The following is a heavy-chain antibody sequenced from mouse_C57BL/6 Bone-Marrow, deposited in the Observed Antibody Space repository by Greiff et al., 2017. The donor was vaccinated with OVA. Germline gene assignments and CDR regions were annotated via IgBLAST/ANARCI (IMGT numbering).Heavy chain of an antibody. CDR2: IDPANGNT. J-gene: IGHJ1*03. CDR3: DRSFITTVVARYFDV. V-gene: IGHV14-3*01. Sequence: VQLQQSVAELVRPGASVKLSCTASGFNIKNTYMHWVKQRPEQGLEWIGRIDPANGNTKYAPKFQGKATITADTSSNTAYLQLSSLTSEDTAIYYCDRSFITTVVARYFDVWGTGTTVTVSS. CDR1: GFNIKNTY. D-gene: IGHD1-1*01.